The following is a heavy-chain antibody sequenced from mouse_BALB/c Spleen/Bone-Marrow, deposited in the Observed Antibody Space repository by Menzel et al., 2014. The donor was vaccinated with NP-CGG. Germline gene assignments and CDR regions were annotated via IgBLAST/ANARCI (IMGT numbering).Heavy chain of an antibody. D-gene: IGHD1-2*01. CDR2: IDPANGNT. CDR1: GFNIKDTY. CDR3: ARYSRTTATPC. Sequence: EVQGVESGAELVKPGASVKLSCTASGFNIKDTYMHWVKQRPEQGLEWIGRIDPANGNTKYDPKFQGKATITADTSSNTAYLQLSSLTSEDTAVYYCARYSRTTATPCWGQGTLVTVSA. V-gene: IGHV14-3*02. J-gene: IGHJ3*01.